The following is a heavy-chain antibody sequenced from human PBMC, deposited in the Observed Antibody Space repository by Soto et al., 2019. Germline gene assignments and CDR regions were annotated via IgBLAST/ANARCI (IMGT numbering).Heavy chain of an antibody. V-gene: IGHV3-74*01. CDR1: GFTFSTYW. J-gene: IGHJ4*02. D-gene: IGHD3-3*01. Sequence: EVQLVESGGDLVQPGGSLRLSCAASGFTFSTYWMHWFRQAPGKGLVWVSRINTDGAITSHADSVKGRFTNSRDNAKNTLYLHMSSLSAEDTAVYYCARGGLEPVDFWGQGTLVTVSS. CDR3: ARGGLEPVDF. CDR2: INTDGAIT.